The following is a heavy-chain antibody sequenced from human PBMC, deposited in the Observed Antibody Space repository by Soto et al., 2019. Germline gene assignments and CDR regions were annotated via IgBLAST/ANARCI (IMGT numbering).Heavy chain of an antibody. J-gene: IGHJ4*02. Sequence: EVQLLESGGGLVQPGGSLRLSCAPSGFTFSSYAMSWVLQAPGKGLKLVSSISGSGGNTYYADSVKGRFTISRDNSMNTLFLQMNSLRAEDTAVYYCAKDGGRSSGWDRDYWGQGTLVTVSS. V-gene: IGHV3-23*01. CDR1: GFTFSSYA. CDR3: AKDGGRSSGWDRDY. D-gene: IGHD6-19*01. CDR2: ISGSGGNT.